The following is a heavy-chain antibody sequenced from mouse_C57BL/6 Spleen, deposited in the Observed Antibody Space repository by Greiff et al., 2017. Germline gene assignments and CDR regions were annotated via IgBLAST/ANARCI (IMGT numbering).Heavy chain of an antibody. CDR1: GYTFTSYW. CDR3: ARLGDYGSRYNWYFDV. D-gene: IGHD1-1*01. V-gene: IGHV1-52*01. Sequence: VQLQQPGAELVRPGSSVKLSCKASGYTFTSYWMHWVTQRPIQGLEWIGNIDPSDSETHYNQKFKDKATLTVDKSSSTAYMQLSSLTSEDSAVYYCARLGDYGSRYNWYFDVWGTGTPVTVSS. CDR2: IDPSDSET. J-gene: IGHJ1*03.